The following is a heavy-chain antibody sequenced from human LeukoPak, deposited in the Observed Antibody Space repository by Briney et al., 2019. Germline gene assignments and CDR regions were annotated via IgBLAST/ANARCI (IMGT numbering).Heavy chain of an antibody. CDR2: IYYSGST. CDR1: GGSISSYY. J-gene: IGHJ2*01. Sequence: SETLSLTCTVSGGSISSYYWNWIRQPPGKGLEWIGYIYYSGSTNYNPSLKSRVTISVDTSNNQFSLKLSSVTAADTAVYYCARGPPGSGDWRLFLNWYFDLWGRGTLFTVSS. CDR3: ARGPPGSGDWRLFLNWYFDL. D-gene: IGHD3-22*01. V-gene: IGHV4-59*01.